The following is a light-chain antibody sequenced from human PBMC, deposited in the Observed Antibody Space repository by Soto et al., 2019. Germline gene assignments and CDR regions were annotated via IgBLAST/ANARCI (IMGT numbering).Light chain of an antibody. J-gene: IGLJ1*01. Sequence: QYALLQPASVSVSHGQYITISSTGTTSDVRGYNYVSWYQHHPGKAPKLMIFEVSNLPSGVSNRFSGSKSGNTASLSISGLQTEDEADYYCTSDTSSNTLVFGTGTKVTAL. CDR3: TSDTSSNTLV. CDR1: TSDVRGYNY. V-gene: IGLV2-14*01. CDR2: EVS.